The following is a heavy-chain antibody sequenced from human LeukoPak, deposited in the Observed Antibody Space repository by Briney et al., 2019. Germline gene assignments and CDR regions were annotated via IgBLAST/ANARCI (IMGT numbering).Heavy chain of an antibody. J-gene: IGHJ6*02. CDR2: IYHSGST. V-gene: IGHV4-30-2*01. CDR1: GGSISSGGYS. Sequence: SQTLSLTCAVSGGSISSGGYSWSWIRQPPGKGLEWIGYIYHSGSTYYNPSLKSRVTMSVDRSKNQFSLKLSSVTAADTAVYYCARVSGDYGSGSYPAMDVWGQGTTVTVSS. D-gene: IGHD3-10*01. CDR3: ARVSGDYGSGSYPAMDV.